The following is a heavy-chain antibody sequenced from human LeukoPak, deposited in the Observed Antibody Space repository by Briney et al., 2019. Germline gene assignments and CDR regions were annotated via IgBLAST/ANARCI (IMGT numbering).Heavy chain of an antibody. D-gene: IGHD6-13*01. CDR3: ARGMHSSSWYYCYYYMDV. CDR1: GGSFSGYY. CDR2: INHSGST. Sequence: PSETLSLTCAVYGGSFSGYYWSWICQPPGKGLEWIGEINHSGSTNYNPSLKSRVTISVDTSKNQFSLKLSSVIAADTAVYYCARGMHSSSWYYCYYYMDVWGKGTTVTVSS. V-gene: IGHV4-34*01. J-gene: IGHJ6*03.